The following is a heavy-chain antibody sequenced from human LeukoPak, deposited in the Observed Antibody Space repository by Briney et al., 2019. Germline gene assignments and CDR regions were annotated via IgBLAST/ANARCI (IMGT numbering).Heavy chain of an antibody. Sequence: SQTLSLTCTVSGGSISSGDYYWSWIRQPPGKGLEWIGYIYYSGSTYYNPSLKSRVTISVDTSKNQFSLKLSSVTAADTAVYYCARGHIAAAGTSFDYWGQGTLVTVSS. V-gene: IGHV4-30-4*01. CDR3: ARGHIAAAGTSFDY. J-gene: IGHJ4*02. CDR1: GGSISSGDYY. D-gene: IGHD6-13*01. CDR2: IYYSGST.